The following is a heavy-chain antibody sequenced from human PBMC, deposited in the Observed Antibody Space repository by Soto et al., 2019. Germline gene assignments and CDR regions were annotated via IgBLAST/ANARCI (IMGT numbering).Heavy chain of an antibody. V-gene: IGHV3-23*04. CDR2: MTSSGSAI. J-gene: IGHJ4*02. D-gene: IGHD3-16*01. CDR1: GFTFGTYA. Sequence: EVQLVESGGGLVQPGGSLRLSCAASGFTFGTYAMSWVRQAPGKGLEWVSAMTSSGSAIYYAESVRGRFIISRDNARNTLSLQLNRLRVEDTALYYCARVGGSLFENWGQGTRVTVSS. CDR3: ARVGGSLFEN.